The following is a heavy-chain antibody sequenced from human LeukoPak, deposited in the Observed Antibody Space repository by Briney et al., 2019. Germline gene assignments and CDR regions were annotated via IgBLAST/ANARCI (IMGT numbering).Heavy chain of an antibody. CDR2: IYSRGTT. V-gene: IGHV4-4*07. J-gene: IGHJ2*01. Sequence: SETLSLTCTVSGGFISSYYWSWIRQPAGKGLEWIGRIYSRGTTNYSPSLKSRVTMSVDTSKNQFSLKLGSVTAADTAVYFCTRDIVLPTAYWYFDLWGRGTLVTVSS. D-gene: IGHD2-2*01. CDR1: GGFISSYY. CDR3: TRDIVLPTAYWYFDL.